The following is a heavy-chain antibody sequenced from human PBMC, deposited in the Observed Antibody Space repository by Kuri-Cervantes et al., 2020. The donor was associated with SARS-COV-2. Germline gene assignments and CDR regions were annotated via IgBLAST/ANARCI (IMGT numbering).Heavy chain of an antibody. V-gene: IGHV1-24*01. J-gene: IGHJ3*01. CDR2: FDPEDGET. Sequence: ASVKVSCKVSGYTLTELSMHWVRQAPRKGLEWMGGFDPEDGETIYAQKFQGRVTMTEDTSTDTAYMELSSLRSEDTAVYYCARMTPRGVWEDPFDVWGQGTKVTVSS. D-gene: IGHD3-10*01. CDR1: GYTLTELS. CDR3: ARMTPRGVWEDPFDV.